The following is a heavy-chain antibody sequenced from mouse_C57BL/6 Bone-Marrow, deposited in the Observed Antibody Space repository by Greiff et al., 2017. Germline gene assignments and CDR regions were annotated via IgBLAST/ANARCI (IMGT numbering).Heavy chain of an antibody. CDR1: GFTFSDYG. CDR3: ARGAAQATEAMDY. CDR2: ISSGSSTI. Sequence: EVMLVESGGGLVKPGGSLTLSCAASGFTFSDYGMHWVRQAPEKGLEWVAYISSGSSTIYYADTVKGRFTISRDNAKNTLFLQMTSLRSEDTAMYYCARGAAQATEAMDYWGQGTSVTVSS. V-gene: IGHV5-17*01. D-gene: IGHD3-2*02. J-gene: IGHJ4*01.